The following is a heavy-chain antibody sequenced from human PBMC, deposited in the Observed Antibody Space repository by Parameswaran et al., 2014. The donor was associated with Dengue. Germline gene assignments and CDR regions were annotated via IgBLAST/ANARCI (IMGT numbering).Heavy chain of an antibody. CDR3: ARDDYGDRILDY. CDR2: INPSGGST. Sequence: WVRQAPGQGLEWMGIINPSGGSTSYAQKFQGRVTMTRDTSTSTVYMELSSLRSEDTAVYYCARDDYGDRILDYWGQGTLVTVSS. D-gene: IGHD4-17*01. V-gene: IGHV1-46*01. J-gene: IGHJ4*02.